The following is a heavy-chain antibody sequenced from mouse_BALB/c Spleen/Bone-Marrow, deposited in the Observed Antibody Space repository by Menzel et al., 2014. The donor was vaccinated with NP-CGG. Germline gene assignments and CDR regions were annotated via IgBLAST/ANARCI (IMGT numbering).Heavy chain of an antibody. CDR2: INPGSGGA. Sequence: QLQQSPAELVRPGTSVKVSCKASGYAFTNYWIEWVKQRPGQGLEWIGVINPGSGGAKYNEKFKAKVALTADKSSSTAYMQLSSLTSDDSAVYFCARGRDYAVFSYLVQGTLVTVPA. D-gene: IGHD2-4*01. J-gene: IGHJ3*01. CDR1: GYAFTNYW. CDR3: ARGRDYAVFSY. V-gene: IGHV1-54*01.